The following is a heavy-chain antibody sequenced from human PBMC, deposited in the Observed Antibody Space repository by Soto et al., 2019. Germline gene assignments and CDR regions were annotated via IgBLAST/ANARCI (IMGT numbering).Heavy chain of an antibody. D-gene: IGHD3-3*01. Sequence: GESLKISCKGSGYSFTSYWISWVRQMPGKGLEWMGRIDPSDSYTNYRPSFQGHVTISADKSISTAYLQWSSLKASDTAMNYCASSTIFVLKYGMDVWGQGTTVTVAS. V-gene: IGHV5-10-1*01. CDR1: GYSFTSYW. J-gene: IGHJ6*02. CDR2: IDPSDSYT. CDR3: ASSTIFVLKYGMDV.